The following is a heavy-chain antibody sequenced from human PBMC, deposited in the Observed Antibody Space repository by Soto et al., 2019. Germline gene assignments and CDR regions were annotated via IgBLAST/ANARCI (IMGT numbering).Heavy chain of an antibody. J-gene: IGHJ4*02. CDR2: IYYSGST. D-gene: IGHD5-12*01. CDR3: ARDSVGSGYD. CDR1: GGSISSYY. V-gene: IGHV4-59*01. Sequence: QVQLQESGPGLVKPSETLSLTCTVSGGSISSYYWSWIRQPPGKRLEWIGYIYYSGSTNYNPSLTSRVTISGDTSMNQFSQELRSVTAADTAVYYCARDSVGSGYDWGQGTLVTVSS.